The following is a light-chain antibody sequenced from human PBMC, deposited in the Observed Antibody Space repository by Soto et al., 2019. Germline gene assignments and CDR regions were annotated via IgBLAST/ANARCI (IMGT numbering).Light chain of an antibody. V-gene: IGLV1-51*01. CDR1: SSNIGNNF. Sequence: QSVLTQPPSMSAAPGQNVTISCSGNSSNIGNNFVSWYQHLPGTAPKLLIYDNDKRPSVIPDRFSGFKSGTSATLGITGLQTGDEADYYCATWDSSMRAGVFGGGTKVTVL. CDR3: ATWDSSMRAGV. CDR2: DND. J-gene: IGLJ3*02.